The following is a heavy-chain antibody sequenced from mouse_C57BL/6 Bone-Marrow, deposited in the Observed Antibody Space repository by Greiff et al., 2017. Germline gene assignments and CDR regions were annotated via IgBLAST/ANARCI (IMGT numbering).Heavy chain of an antibody. V-gene: IGHV3-8*01. Sequence: VQLQQSGPGLAKPSQTLSLTCSVTGYSITSDYWNWIRKFPGNKLEYMGYISYSGSTYYNTSLKSRISITRDTSKNQYYLQLMSVTTDDTATYYCARSLPTGPYYFDYWGQGTTLTVSS. CDR3: ARSLPTGPYYFDY. J-gene: IGHJ2*01. CDR2: ISYSGST. D-gene: IGHD1-1*01. CDR1: GYSITSDY.